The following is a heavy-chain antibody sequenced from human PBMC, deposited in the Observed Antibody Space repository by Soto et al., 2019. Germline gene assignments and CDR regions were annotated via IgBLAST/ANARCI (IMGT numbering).Heavy chain of an antibody. CDR3: ARSGGYDQQVFDY. D-gene: IGHD2-15*01. J-gene: IGHJ4*02. V-gene: IGHV1-3*01. Sequence: ASVNVSCKASGYTFTSYAMHWVRQAPGQRLEWMGWINAGNGNTKYSQKFQGRVTITRDTSASTAYMELSSLRSEDTAVYYCARSGGYDQQVFDYWGQGTLVTVSS. CDR1: GYTFTSYA. CDR2: INAGNGNT.